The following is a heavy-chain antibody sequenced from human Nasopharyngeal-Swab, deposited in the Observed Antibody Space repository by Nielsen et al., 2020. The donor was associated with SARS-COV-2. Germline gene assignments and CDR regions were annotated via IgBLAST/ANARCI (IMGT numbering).Heavy chain of an antibody. V-gene: IGHV3-23*01. Sequence: GESLKISCAASGFTFSSYGMHWVRQAPGKGLEWVSAISGSGGSTYYADSVKGRFTISRDNSKNSLYLQMNSLRAEDTAVYYCARVGTRATRRGYYYMDVWGKGTTVTVSS. D-gene: IGHD2-2*01. J-gene: IGHJ6*03. CDR2: ISGSGGST. CDR3: ARVGTRATRRGYYYMDV. CDR1: GFTFSSYG.